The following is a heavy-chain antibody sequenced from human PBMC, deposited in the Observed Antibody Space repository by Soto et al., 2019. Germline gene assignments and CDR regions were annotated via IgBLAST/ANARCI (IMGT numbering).Heavy chain of an antibody. CDR1: GYTFTNYG. CDR2: ISAYNGNT. J-gene: IGHJ4*02. D-gene: IGHD2-15*01. Sequence: GASVKVSCKASGYTFTNYGIRWVRQAPGQGLEWMGWISAYNGNTNYAQKFQGWVTMTRDTSISTAYMELSRLRSDDTAVYYCARGNVVVVAAHNFDYWGQGTLVTVSS. CDR3: ARGNVVVVAAHNFDY. V-gene: IGHV1-18*01.